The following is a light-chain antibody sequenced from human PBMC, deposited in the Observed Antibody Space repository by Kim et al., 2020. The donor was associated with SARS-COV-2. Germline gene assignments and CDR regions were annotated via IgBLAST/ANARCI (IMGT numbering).Light chain of an antibody. CDR1: LSIVSNDGNNS. V-gene: IGKV2-30*01. J-gene: IGKJ1*01. CDR2: KVS. CDR3: IQATHWHPCT. Sequence: ASPSSTASLSIVSNDGNNSLNWFQHRRGQAPRHLIYKVSYRDSGVPDKFSGSGSDNDFTLKISTVEAEDVGVYYCIQATHWHPCTFGQGTKVDIK.